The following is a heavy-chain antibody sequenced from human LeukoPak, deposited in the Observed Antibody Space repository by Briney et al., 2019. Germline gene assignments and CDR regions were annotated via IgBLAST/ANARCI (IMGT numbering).Heavy chain of an antibody. Sequence: SETLSLTCTVSGGSISSYYWSWIRQPPGKGLEWIGYIYYSGSTNYNPSLKSRVTISVDTSKNQFSLKLSSVTAADTAVYYCARSGGHTLRAFDIWGQGTMVTVSS. CDR1: GGSISSYY. V-gene: IGHV4-59*01. D-gene: IGHD2-15*01. CDR3: ARSGGHTLRAFDI. J-gene: IGHJ3*02. CDR2: IYYSGST.